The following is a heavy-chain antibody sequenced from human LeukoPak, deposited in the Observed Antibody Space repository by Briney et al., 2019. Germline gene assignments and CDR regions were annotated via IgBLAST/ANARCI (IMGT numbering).Heavy chain of an antibody. Sequence: GGSLRLSCAASGFTFSDYYMSWIRQAPGKGLEWVSYISSSGSTIYYADSVKGRFTISRDNAKNSLYLQMNSLRAKDTAVYYCAKLANDYGGNSVDYWGQGTLVTVSS. D-gene: IGHD4-23*01. CDR2: ISSSGSTI. CDR3: AKLANDYGGNSVDY. V-gene: IGHV3-11*01. CDR1: GFTFSDYY. J-gene: IGHJ4*02.